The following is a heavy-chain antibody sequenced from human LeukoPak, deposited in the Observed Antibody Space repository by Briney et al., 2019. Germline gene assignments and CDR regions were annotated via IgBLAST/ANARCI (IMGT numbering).Heavy chain of an antibody. D-gene: IGHD1-26*01. CDR2: ISDYNGNT. CDR3: ARDRIVGARDAFDI. Sequence: ASVKVSCKASGYTFTSYGISWMRQAPGQGLEWMGWISDYNGNTKYAQKLQGRVTTTTDTSTSTAYMELRSLRSDDTAVYYCARDRIVGARDAFDIWGQGTMVTVSS. J-gene: IGHJ3*02. V-gene: IGHV1-18*01. CDR1: GYTFTSYG.